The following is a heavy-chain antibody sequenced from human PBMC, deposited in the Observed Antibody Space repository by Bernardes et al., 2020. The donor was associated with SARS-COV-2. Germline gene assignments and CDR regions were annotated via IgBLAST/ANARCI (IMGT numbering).Heavy chain of an antibody. V-gene: IGHV3-23*01. CDR3: AAYQRALDV. J-gene: IGHJ6*02. CDR1: GFTFSSYA. Sequence: GGSLRLSCAASGFTFSSYAMTWVRQPPGKGPEWVSALSGSGAKTYYADSVKGRFTISRDNSKNTLFLQMNSLRAEDTAVYYCAAYQRALDVWGQGTTVIVSS. CDR2: LSGSGAKT.